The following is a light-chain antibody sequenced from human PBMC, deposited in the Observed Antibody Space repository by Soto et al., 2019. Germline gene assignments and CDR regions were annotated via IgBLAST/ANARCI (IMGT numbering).Light chain of an antibody. CDR1: SSDVGTYNL. V-gene: IGLV2-23*02. CDR3: CSYAGSSTFVV. CDR2: EVS. J-gene: IGLJ2*01. Sequence: QSALTQPASVSGSPGQSITFSCTGTSSDVGTYNLVSWYQQHPGKAPKVLIYEVSKRPSGVSNRFSGSKSGNTASLTISGLQAEDEADYYCCSYAGSSTFVVFGGGTKVTVL.